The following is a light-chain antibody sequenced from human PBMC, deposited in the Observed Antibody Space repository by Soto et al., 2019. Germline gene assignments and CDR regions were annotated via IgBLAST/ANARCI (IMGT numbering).Light chain of an antibody. J-gene: IGKJ5*01. Sequence: DIQMTKSPSSFSASVGGTVTVSCLASQVISSWLAWYQQKPGRAPNLLIYKASTLQTGVPSRFSGSGSGTDFTLTITNLQPEDFATYYCHQASSFPLSFGGGTRLEI. CDR3: HQASSFPLS. V-gene: IGKV1-12*01. CDR2: KAS. CDR1: QVISSW.